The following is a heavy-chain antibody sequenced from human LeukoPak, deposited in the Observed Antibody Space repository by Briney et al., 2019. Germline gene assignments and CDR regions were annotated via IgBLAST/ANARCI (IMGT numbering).Heavy chain of an antibody. D-gene: IGHD3-3*01. CDR3: TRSVDKFHYHFSGPPTDY. CDR1: GFTFGDYA. V-gene: IGHV3-49*03. Sequence: GGSLRLSCTASGFTFGDYAMSWFRQAPGKGLEWVGFIRSKAYGGTTEYAASVKGRFTIPRDDSKSIAYLQMESLKTEDTAVYYCTRSVDKFHYHFSGPPTDYWGQGTLVTVSS. CDR2: IRSKAYGGTT. J-gene: IGHJ4*02.